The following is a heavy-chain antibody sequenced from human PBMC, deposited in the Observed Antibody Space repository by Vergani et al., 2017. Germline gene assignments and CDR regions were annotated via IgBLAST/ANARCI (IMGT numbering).Heavy chain of an antibody. Sequence: EVQLLESGGDLVQPGGSLRLSCAASGFTFNHCAMNWVRQAPAKGLERVSGISGSGGSTYYGGSVKGRFTISRDSSKNTLYLQMNSLSAGDTAVYYCSKANHRNSGYDYLYYYHAMDVWGKGTTVTVSS. CDR1: GFTFNHCA. D-gene: IGHD5-12*01. CDR2: ISGSGGST. CDR3: SKANHRNSGYDYLYYYHAMDV. V-gene: IGHV3-23*01. J-gene: IGHJ6*04.